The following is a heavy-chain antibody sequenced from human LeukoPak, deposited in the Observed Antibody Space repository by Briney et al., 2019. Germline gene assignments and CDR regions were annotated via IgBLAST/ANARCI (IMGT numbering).Heavy chain of an antibody. CDR3: AIAAYEYVWGSYRYNTLLDY. J-gene: IGHJ4*02. CDR2: IYYSGST. Sequence: SETLSLTCTVSGGPISSGGYYWSWIRQHPGKGVEWIGYIYYSGSTYYNPSLKSRVTISVDTSKNQFSLKLSSVTAADTAVYYCAIAAYEYVWGSYRYNTLLDYWGQGTLVTVSS. V-gene: IGHV4-31*03. CDR1: GGPISSGGYY. D-gene: IGHD3-16*02.